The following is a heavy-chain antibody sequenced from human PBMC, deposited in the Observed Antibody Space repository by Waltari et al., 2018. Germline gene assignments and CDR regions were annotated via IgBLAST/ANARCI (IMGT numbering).Heavy chain of an antibody. CDR1: GGTFSSYT. V-gene: IGHV1-69*02. Sequence: QVQLVQSGAEVKKPGSSVKVSCKASGGTFSSYTISWVRQAPGQGLEWMGRISPILGIANYAQKFQGRVTMTEDTSTDTAYMELSSLRSEDTAVYYCATGVGSYYWVKWGQGTLVTVSS. CDR2: ISPILGIA. J-gene: IGHJ4*02. CDR3: ATGVGSYYWVK. D-gene: IGHD1-26*01.